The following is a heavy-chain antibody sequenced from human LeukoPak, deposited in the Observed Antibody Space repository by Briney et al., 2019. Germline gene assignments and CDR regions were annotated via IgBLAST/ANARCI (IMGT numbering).Heavy chain of an antibody. CDR3: ARGEFDYGDYGQLMALDY. Sequence: SETLFLTCAVYGGSFSGYYWSWIRQPPGKGLEWIGEINHSGSTNYNPSLKSRVTISVDTSKNQFSLKLSSVTAADTAVYYCARGEFDYGDYGQLMALDYWGQGTLVTVSS. D-gene: IGHD4-17*01. CDR1: GGSFSGYY. CDR2: INHSGST. J-gene: IGHJ4*02. V-gene: IGHV4-34*01.